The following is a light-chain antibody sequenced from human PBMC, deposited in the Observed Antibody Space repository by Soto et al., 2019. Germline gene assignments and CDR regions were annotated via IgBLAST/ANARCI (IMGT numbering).Light chain of an antibody. CDR2: GAS. CDR3: QQYNDWPLT. CDR1: LSISTH. Sequence: EIVMTQSPATLSVSPGERATLSCRASLSISTHLAWYEQKPGQAPRLLIYGASTRATGIPARFSGSGSGTEFTLTISSLQSEDFAVYYCQQYNDWPLTFGGGTKVDIK. J-gene: IGKJ4*01. V-gene: IGKV3D-15*01.